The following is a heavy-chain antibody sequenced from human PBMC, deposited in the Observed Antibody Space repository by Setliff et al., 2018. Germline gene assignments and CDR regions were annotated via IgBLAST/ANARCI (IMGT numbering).Heavy chain of an antibody. V-gene: IGHV3-11*04. CDR3: ARFACSGGSCYLSSSDY. CDR1: GFRFSDLY. D-gene: IGHD2-15*01. CDR2: ISGTGNTV. Sequence: GGSLRLSCAASGFRFSDLYMSWVRQVPGKGLEWLSKISGTGNTVYYADSVRGRFTISRDNAKNSLYLQMNSLRAEDTAVYYCARFACSGGSCYLSSSDYWGQGTLVTVSS. J-gene: IGHJ4*02.